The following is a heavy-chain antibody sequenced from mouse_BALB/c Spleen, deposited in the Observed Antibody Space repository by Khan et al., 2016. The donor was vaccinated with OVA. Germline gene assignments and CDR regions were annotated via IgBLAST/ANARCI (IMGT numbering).Heavy chain of an antibody. CDR1: AYTFINYW. V-gene: IGHV1-7*01. Sequence: VELVESGAELAKPGASVKMSCKASAYTFINYWIFWVKQRPGQGLEWIGYINPSTGYTDYNQNLKDKATLTADKSSSTTYMQLSSLTSEDSAVYYCARRGLRWDVDYWGQGTTLTVSS. D-gene: IGHD1-1*01. J-gene: IGHJ2*01. CDR2: INPSTGYT. CDR3: ARRGLRWDVDY.